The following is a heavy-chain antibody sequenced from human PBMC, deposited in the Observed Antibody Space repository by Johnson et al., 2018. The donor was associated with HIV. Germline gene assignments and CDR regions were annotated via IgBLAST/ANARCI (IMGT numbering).Heavy chain of an antibody. V-gene: IGHV3-23*04. D-gene: IGHD1-26*01. CDR3: ARVRSGWELLGAFDI. CDR1: GFSFDSHA. CDR2: ISYSGSST. J-gene: IGHJ3*02. Sequence: EVQLVESGGGLVQPGGSLRLSCAASGFSFDSHAINWVRQAPGKGLQWVSAISYSGSSTYYADSVKGRFTISRDNAKNSLYLQMNSLRAEDTALYYCARVRSGWELLGAFDIWGQGTMVTVSS.